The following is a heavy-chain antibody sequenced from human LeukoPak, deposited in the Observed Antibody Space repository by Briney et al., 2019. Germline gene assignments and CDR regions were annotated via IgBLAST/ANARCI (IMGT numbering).Heavy chain of an antibody. Sequence: PGGSLRLSCAASGFTFSSYAMSWVRQAPGKGLEWVSAISGSGGSTYYADSVKGRFTISRDNSKNTLYLQMNSLRAEDTAVYYCAKGITASSSWYEYYYYYGMDVWGQGTTVTVSS. CDR1: GFTFSSYA. CDR2: ISGSGGST. V-gene: IGHV3-23*01. D-gene: IGHD6-13*01. J-gene: IGHJ6*02. CDR3: AKGITASSSWYEYYYYYGMDV.